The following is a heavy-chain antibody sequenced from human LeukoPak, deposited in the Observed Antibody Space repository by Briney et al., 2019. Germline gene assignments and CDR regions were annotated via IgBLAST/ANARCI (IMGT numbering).Heavy chain of an antibody. CDR2: ISSSGNTI. V-gene: IGHV3-48*03. CDR3: ARKGSSGWYMDYFEY. CDR1: GFTFSSYE. J-gene: IGHJ4*02. Sequence: GGSLRLSGAASGFTFSSYEMNWVRKAPGKGLDWVSYISSSGNTIYYADSLKGRFTISRDNAKNSLYLQMNSLRAEDTAVYYCARKGSSGWYMDYFEYWGQGALVTVSS. D-gene: IGHD6-19*01.